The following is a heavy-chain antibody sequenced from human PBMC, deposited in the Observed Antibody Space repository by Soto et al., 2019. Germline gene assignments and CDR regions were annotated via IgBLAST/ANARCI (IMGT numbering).Heavy chain of an antibody. CDR1: GGSISSYY. D-gene: IGHD1-26*01. V-gene: IGHV4-59*01. J-gene: IGHJ5*02. CDR2: IYYSGST. CDR3: ARSLSGSKPVLWPDH. Sequence: SETLSLTCTVSGGSISSYYWSWIRQPPGKGLEWIGYIYYSGSTNYNPSLKSRVTISVDTSTNQFSLKLSSVTAADTAVYYCARSLSGSKPVLWPDHWGQGTLLTVSS.